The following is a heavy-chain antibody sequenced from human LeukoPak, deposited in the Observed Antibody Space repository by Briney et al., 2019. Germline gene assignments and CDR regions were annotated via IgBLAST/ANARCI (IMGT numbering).Heavy chain of an antibody. CDR3: ATLTIFGVVPMGYFDY. CDR1: GYSFTSLW. CDR2: IYPGDSDT. V-gene: IGHV5-51*01. J-gene: IGHJ4*02. Sequence: GESLKISCKGSGYSFTSLWIGWVRQVPGKGLGWRGIIYPGDSDTRYSPYFQGPVTISADKSISTAYLQWSSLKASDTAMYYCATLTIFGVVPMGYFDYWGQGTLVTVSS. D-gene: IGHD3-3*01.